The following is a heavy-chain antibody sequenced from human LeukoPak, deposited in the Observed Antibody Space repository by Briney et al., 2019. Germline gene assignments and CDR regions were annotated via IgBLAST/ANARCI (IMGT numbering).Heavy chain of an antibody. J-gene: IGHJ5*02. V-gene: IGHV3-21*01. CDR3: AREVRGVIPWFDP. D-gene: IGHD3-10*01. CDR2: ISSSSSYI. CDR1: GFTFSSYS. Sequence: GGSLRLSCAASGFTFSSYSMNWVRQAPGKGLEWVSSISSSSSYIYYADSVKGRFTISRDNVKNSLYLQMNSLRAEDTAVYYCAREVRGVIPWFDPWGQGTLVTVSS.